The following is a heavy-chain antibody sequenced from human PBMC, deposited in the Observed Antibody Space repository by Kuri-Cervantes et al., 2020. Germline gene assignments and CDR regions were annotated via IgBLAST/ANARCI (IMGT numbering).Heavy chain of an antibody. J-gene: IGHJ4*02. CDR3: ARASPTGYIDY. V-gene: IGHV4-30-4*01. CDR2: IYYSGST. Sequence: LRLSCTVSGSSFSSYYWSWIRQPPGKGLEWIGYIYYSGSTYYNPSLKSRVTISVDTSKNQFSLKLSSVTAADTAVYYCARASPTGYIDYWGQGTLVTVSS. CDR1: GSSFSSYY. D-gene: IGHD4-17*01.